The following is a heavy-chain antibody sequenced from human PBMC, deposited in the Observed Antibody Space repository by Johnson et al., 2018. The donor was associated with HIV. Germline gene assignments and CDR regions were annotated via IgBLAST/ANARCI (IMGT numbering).Heavy chain of an antibody. D-gene: IGHD6-19*01. J-gene: IGHJ3*02. CDR3: ARRYFPSIAVARDAFDI. Sequence: QVQLVESGGGVVQPGGSLRLSCAASGFTFSSYAMHWVRQAPGKGLEWVAVISYDGSNKYYADSVKGRFTISRDNSKNTLYLQMNSLRAEDTAVYYCARRYFPSIAVARDAFDIWGQGTMVTVSS. V-gene: IGHV3-30*04. CDR1: GFTFSSYA. CDR2: ISYDGSNK.